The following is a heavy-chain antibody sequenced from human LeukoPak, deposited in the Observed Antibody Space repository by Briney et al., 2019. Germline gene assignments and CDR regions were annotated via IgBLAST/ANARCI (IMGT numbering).Heavy chain of an antibody. Sequence: PGGSLRLSCAASGFTFSSYAMHWVRQAPGKGLEWVAVISYDGSNKYYADSVKGRFIISRDNSKNTLYLQMNSLRAEDTAVYYCARAGGPYWYYGMDVWGQGTTVTVSS. CDR1: GFTFSSYA. D-gene: IGHD2-8*02. CDR3: ARAGGPYWYYGMDV. CDR2: ISYDGSNK. J-gene: IGHJ6*02. V-gene: IGHV3-30*04.